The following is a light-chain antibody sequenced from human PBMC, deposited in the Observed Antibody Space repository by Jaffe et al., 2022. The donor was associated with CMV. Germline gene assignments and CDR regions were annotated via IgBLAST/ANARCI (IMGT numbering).Light chain of an antibody. CDR3: QQSYRTQGFT. CDR2: AAS. Sequence: DIQMTQSPSSLSASVGDRVTITCRASQSISSYLNWYQQKPGKAPKLLIYAASSLQSGVPSRFSGSGSGTDFTLTISSLQPEDFATYYCQQSYRTQGFTFGPGTKVDIK. J-gene: IGKJ3*01. CDR1: QSISSY. V-gene: IGKV1-39*01.